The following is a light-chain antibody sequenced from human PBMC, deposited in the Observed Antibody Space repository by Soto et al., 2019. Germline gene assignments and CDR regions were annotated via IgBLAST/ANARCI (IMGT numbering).Light chain of an antibody. Sequence: EIVLTQSPATLSLSPGERATLSCGASQSVSSSYLAWYQQKPGLAPRLLIYDASSRATGIPDRFSGSWSGTDFTLTISRLEPEDFAVYYCQQYGSSPPQTFGQGTKVEIK. J-gene: IGKJ1*01. CDR3: QQYGSSPPQT. CDR2: DAS. V-gene: IGKV3D-20*01. CDR1: QSVSSSY.